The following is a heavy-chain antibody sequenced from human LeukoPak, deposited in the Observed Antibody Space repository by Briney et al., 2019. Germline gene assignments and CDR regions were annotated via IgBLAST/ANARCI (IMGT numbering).Heavy chain of an antibody. D-gene: IGHD3-10*02. V-gene: IGHV3-48*03. CDR1: GFTFSDYE. CDR3: ARGALHVFDY. CDR2: ISTSGSTT. Sequence: GGSLRLSCAASGFTFSDYEINWVRQALGKWLEWVSCISTSGSTTYYADSVKGRFTISRDNAKNSLFLQMNTLTAEDTAVYYCARGALHVFDYWGQGTPVTVSS. J-gene: IGHJ4*02.